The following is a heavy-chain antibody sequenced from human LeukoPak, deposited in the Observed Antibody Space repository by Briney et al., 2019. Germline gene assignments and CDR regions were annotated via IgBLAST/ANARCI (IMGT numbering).Heavy chain of an antibody. CDR1: GDSISTYY. V-gene: IGHV4-59*01. J-gene: IGHJ4*02. D-gene: IGHD6-13*01. Sequence: SETLSLTCSVSGDSISTYYWTWIRQPPGKGLEWIGSSYYSGSTNYNPSLKSQVTISVDTSKNQFSLKLNSVTAADTAVYYCASRISSGSSWYRPFDYWGQGTLVTVSS. CDR2: SYYSGST. CDR3: ASRISSGSSWYRPFDY.